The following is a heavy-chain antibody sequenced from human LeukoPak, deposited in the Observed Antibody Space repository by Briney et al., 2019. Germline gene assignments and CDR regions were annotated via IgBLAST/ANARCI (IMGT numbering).Heavy chain of an antibody. Sequence: SETLSLTCTVSGGSISTYYWSWIRQPPGKGLEWIGYIYYSGSTNYNPSLKGRVTISVDTSKKQFSLKVNSVTAADTAVYYCARREAVLTGYFDYWGQGTLVTVSS. J-gene: IGHJ4*02. CDR3: ARREAVLTGYFDY. D-gene: IGHD1-14*01. V-gene: IGHV4-59*08. CDR1: GGSISTYY. CDR2: IYYSGST.